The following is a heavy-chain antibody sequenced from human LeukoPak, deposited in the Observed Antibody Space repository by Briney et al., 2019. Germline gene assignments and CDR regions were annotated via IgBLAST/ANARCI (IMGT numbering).Heavy chain of an antibody. Sequence: GGSLRLSCAASGFTFSNYWMSWVRQAPGKGLEWVASIKQDGSEKSYVGSVKGRFTISRDNAKSSLYLQMNSLRAEDTAVYYCAKDGQLAYWGQGTQVTVSS. D-gene: IGHD6-13*01. J-gene: IGHJ4*02. V-gene: IGHV3-7*01. CDR3: AKDGQLAY. CDR2: IKQDGSEK. CDR1: GFTFSNYW.